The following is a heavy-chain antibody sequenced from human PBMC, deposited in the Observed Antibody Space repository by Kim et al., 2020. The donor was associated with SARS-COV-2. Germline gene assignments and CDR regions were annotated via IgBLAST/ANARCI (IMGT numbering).Heavy chain of an antibody. Sequence: TYATMFRGRVTMTREKSTSPVDMELSSLRSEDTAVYYCARGLRTGGFEYWGQGTLVSVSS. D-gene: IGHD2-8*02. J-gene: IGHJ4*02. CDR3: ARGLRTGGFEY. V-gene: IGHV1-46*01.